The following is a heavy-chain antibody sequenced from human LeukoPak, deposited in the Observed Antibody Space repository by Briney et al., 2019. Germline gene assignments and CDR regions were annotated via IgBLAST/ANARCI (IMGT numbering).Heavy chain of an antibody. Sequence: GGSLRLSCAASGFTFSSYAMSWVRQAPGKGLEWVSGISGSGDSTYYADSVKGRFTISRDNSKNTLYLQMNSLKTEDTAVYYCTTDTRKWLIAFDIWGQGTMVTVSS. D-gene: IGHD3-22*01. CDR2: ISGSGDST. J-gene: IGHJ3*02. CDR1: GFTFSSYA. CDR3: TTDTRKWLIAFDI. V-gene: IGHV3-23*01.